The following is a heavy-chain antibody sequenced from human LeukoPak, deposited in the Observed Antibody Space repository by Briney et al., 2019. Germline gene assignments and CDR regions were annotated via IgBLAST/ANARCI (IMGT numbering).Heavy chain of an antibody. J-gene: IGHJ4*02. CDR1: GFTFSSYW. CDR2: INEHGGDM. D-gene: IGHD3-16*01. CDR3: ARDLFTEGEDY. V-gene: IGHV3-7*01. Sequence: GGSLRLSCAASGFTFSSYWMSWVRQAPGKGLEWVANINEHGGDMYYVGSVKGRFTISRDNAKNSLYPQMNSLRADDTAVYYCARDLFTEGEDYWGQGTLVTVSS.